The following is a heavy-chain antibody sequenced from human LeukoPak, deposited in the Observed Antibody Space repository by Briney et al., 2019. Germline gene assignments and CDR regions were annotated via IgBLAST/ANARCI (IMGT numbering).Heavy chain of an antibody. J-gene: IGHJ6*02. Sequence: GGSLRLSCASSGFTFSNYWMSWVRQAPGRGLEWVTNIKMDASEIYYVDSVKGRFTISRDNARNSLFLQMYSLRVEDTAVYYCARIRVDYGDYGMDVWGQGTTVIVSS. CDR2: IKMDASEI. V-gene: IGHV3-7*05. CDR3: ARIRVDYGDYGMDV. D-gene: IGHD4-17*01. CDR1: GFTFSNYW.